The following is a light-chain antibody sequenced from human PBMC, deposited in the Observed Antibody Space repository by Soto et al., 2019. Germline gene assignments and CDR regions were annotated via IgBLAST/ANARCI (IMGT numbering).Light chain of an antibody. CDR1: QSISTY. J-gene: IGKJ3*01. CDR3: QQSYSTPFT. CDR2: AAS. Sequence: DIQMTQSPSSLSASVGDRVTITCRASQSISTYLNWYQQKPGKAPKLLIYAASSLQSGAPSRFSRSGSGTDFTLTISSLQPEDFATYYCQQSYSTPFTFGPGTKVDIK. V-gene: IGKV1-39*01.